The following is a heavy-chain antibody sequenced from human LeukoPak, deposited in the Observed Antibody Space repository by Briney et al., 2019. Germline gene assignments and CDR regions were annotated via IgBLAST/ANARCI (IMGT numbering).Heavy chain of an antibody. CDR2: ISSSGSTI. Sequence: GGSLRLSCAASGFTFSDYYMSWIRQAPGKGLEWVSYISSSGSTIYYADSVKGRFTISRDNAKNSLYLQMNSLRAEDTAVYYCARDHHYYDSSGHGWYFDLWGRGTLVTVSS. V-gene: IGHV3-11*04. CDR3: ARDHHYYDSSGHGWYFDL. J-gene: IGHJ2*01. D-gene: IGHD3-22*01. CDR1: GFTFSDYY.